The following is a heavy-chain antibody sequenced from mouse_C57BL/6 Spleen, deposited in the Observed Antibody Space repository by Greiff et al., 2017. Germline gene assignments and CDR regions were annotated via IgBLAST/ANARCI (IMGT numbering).Heavy chain of an antibody. CDR2: IDPANGNT. CDR1: GFNIKNTY. Sequence: EVQLQQSVAELVRPGASVKLSCTASGFNIKNTYMHWVKQRPEQGLEWIGRIDPANGNTKYAPKFQGKATITADTSSNTAYLQLSSLTSEDTAIYYCASPYDYDVTWFAYWGQGTLVTVSA. J-gene: IGHJ3*01. V-gene: IGHV14-3*01. D-gene: IGHD2-4*01. CDR3: ASPYDYDVTWFAY.